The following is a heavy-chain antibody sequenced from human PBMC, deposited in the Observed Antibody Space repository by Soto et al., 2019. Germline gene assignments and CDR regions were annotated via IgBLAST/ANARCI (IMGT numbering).Heavy chain of an antibody. J-gene: IGHJ4*02. D-gene: IGHD5-18*01. CDR3: ARGAADTAMVDS. V-gene: IGHV4-59*01. CDR1: GGSIRSYY. CDR2: IFYSGST. Sequence: PSETLSLTCTVSGGSIRSYYWTWIRQPPGKGLEWLGYIFYSGSTFYNPSLKSRVTISIHTSKSQFSLQLTSVTAADTAVYYCARGAADTAMVDSWGQGTLVTVSS.